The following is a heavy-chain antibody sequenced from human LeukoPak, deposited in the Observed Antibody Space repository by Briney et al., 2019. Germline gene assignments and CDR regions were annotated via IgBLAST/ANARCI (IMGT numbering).Heavy chain of an antibody. Sequence: SETLSLTCTVSGGSISSYYWSWIRQPPGKGLEWIGYIYYSGGTNYNPSLKSRVTISVDTSKNQFSLKLSSVTAADTAVYYCARFSGSGWYEVDYWGQGTLDTVSS. J-gene: IGHJ4*02. CDR3: ARFSGSGWYEVDY. V-gene: IGHV4-59*01. CDR2: IYYSGGT. CDR1: GGSISSYY. D-gene: IGHD6-19*01.